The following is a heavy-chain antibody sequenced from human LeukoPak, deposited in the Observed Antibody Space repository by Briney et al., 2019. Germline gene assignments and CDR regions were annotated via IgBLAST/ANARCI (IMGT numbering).Heavy chain of an antibody. V-gene: IGHV1-2*02. CDR2: INPNSGGT. D-gene: IGHD3-22*01. Sequence: ASVKVSCKASGYTFTGYYMHWVRQAPGQGLEWMGWINPNSGGTNYAQKFQGRVTMTRGTSISTAYMELSRLRSDDTAVYYCARGGPYYYDSSGLFDYWGQGTLVTVSS. CDR3: ARGGPYYYDSSGLFDY. J-gene: IGHJ4*02. CDR1: GYTFTGYY.